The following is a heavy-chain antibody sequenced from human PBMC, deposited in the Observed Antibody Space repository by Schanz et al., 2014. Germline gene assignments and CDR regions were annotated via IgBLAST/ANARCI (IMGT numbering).Heavy chain of an antibody. CDR1: GGTFSSYT. V-gene: IGHV1-69*02. J-gene: IGHJ3*02. CDR2: FIPILDVG. CDR3: ARGGGPEDVFDI. Sequence: QVQLVQSEAEVKKPGSSVKVSCKASGGTFSSYTISWVRQARGQGLEWVGRFIPILDVGNYAQQFQGRVTFIADKSTSTAYMELSSLRYEDTAVYYCARGGGPEDVFDIWGQGTILTVSS. D-gene: IGHD2-15*01.